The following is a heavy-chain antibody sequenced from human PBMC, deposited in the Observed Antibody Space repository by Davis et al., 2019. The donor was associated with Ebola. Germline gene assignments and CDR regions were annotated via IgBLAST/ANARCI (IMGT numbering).Heavy chain of an antibody. J-gene: IGHJ2*01. Sequence: GGSLRLSCKGSGYSFTSYWIGWVRQMPAKGLAWMGTIYPGDSDTRYSPSFQGQVTISADKSISTAYLQWSSLKASDTAMYYCARHPGYYDSSGYYKKNWYFDLWGRGTLVTVSS. CDR1: GYSFTSYW. D-gene: IGHD3-22*01. V-gene: IGHV5-51*01. CDR2: IYPGDSDT. CDR3: ARHPGYYDSSGYYKKNWYFDL.